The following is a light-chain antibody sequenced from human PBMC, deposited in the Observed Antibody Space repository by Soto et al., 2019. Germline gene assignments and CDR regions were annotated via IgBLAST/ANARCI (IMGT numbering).Light chain of an antibody. CDR1: SSNIGAGYD. CDR2: SNN. CDR3: AAWDDSLNGPV. Sequence: QSVLTQPPSVSGAPGQRVTISCTGSSSNIGAGYDVHWYQQLPGAAPKLLIYSNNQRPSGVPDRFSGSKSGTSASLAISGLQSEDEAHYYCAAWDDSLNGPVFGGGTKLTVL. V-gene: IGLV1-44*01. J-gene: IGLJ2*01.